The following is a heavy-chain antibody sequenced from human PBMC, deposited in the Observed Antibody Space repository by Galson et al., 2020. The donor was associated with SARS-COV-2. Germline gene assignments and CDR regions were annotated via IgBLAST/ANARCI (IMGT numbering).Heavy chain of an antibody. CDR3: ARDRGYCTNGVCDSRRLRRLFLCGLLV. J-gene: IGHJ6*02. D-gene: IGHD2-8*01. V-gene: IGHV3-30*04. Sequence: GGSLRLTCAASGFTFSSYAMHWVRQPPGKGLVWVAVISYDGSNKYYADSVKSRFTISRDNSKNTLYLQMNSLRAEDTAVYYCARDRGYCTNGVCDSRRLRRLFLCGLLVWCQGTTGTVAS. CDR2: ISYDGSNK. CDR1: GFTFSSYA.